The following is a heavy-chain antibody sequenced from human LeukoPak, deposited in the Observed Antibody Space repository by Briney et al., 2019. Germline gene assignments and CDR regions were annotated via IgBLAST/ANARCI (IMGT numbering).Heavy chain of an antibody. D-gene: IGHD6-13*01. J-gene: IGHJ6*04. Sequence: GGSLGPSCAGSGFTFSSYAIHWVRQAPGKGLEYVSTISSKGDNIFYANSVKGRFTISRDNSKNTVYLQMGSLRAEDMAVYYCGRVRISAARGYMDVWGKGTAVTVSS. CDR3: GRVRISAARGYMDV. CDR2: ISSKGDNI. V-gene: IGHV3-64*01. CDR1: GFTFSSYA.